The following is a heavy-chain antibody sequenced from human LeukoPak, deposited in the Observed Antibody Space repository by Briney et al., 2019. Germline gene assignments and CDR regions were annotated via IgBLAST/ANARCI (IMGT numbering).Heavy chain of an antibody. Sequence: DSVKGRFSISRDNSKNTLYLQVNSLRAEDTAVYYCAKEQQLARGSDYWGQGTLVTVSP. D-gene: IGHD6-13*01. V-gene: IGHV3-30*02. CDR3: AKEQQLARGSDY. J-gene: IGHJ4*02.